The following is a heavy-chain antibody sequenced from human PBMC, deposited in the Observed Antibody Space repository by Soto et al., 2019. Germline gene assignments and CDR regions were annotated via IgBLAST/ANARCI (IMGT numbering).Heavy chain of an antibody. V-gene: IGHV4-34*01. CDR1: GGSFSGYY. J-gene: IGHJ4*02. Sequence: PSETLSLTCAVYGGSFSGYYWSWIRQPPGKGLEWIGEINHSGSTNYNPSLKSRVTISVDTSKNQFSLKLSSVTAADTAVYYCARESGYSYAGLDYWGQGTLVTVSS. CDR3: ARESGYSYAGLDY. CDR2: INHSGST. D-gene: IGHD5-18*01.